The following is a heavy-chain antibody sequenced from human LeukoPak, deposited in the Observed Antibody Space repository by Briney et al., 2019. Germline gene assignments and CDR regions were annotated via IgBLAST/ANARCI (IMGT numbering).Heavy chain of an antibody. CDR2: IYPGDSDT. D-gene: IGHD5-24*01. CDR1: GYSFTSYW. CDR3: ARLSRRWLQLVGYFQH. Sequence: GESLKISCKGSGYSFTSYWIGWVRQMPGKGLEWMGIIYPGDSDTRYSPSFQGQVTISADKSISTAYLQWSSLKASDTAMYYCARLSRRWLQLVGYFQHWGQGTLVTVSS. V-gene: IGHV5-51*01. J-gene: IGHJ1*01.